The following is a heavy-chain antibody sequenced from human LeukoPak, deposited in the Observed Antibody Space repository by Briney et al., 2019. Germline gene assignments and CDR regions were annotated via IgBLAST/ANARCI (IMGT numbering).Heavy chain of an antibody. V-gene: IGHV3-23*01. J-gene: IGHJ4*02. CDR3: DGADF. CDR1: GFTFNTYS. CDR2: ISDGGGGI. Sequence: GGSLRLSCAASGFTFNTYSMNCARQAPGRRLECVSTISDGGGGIYYAGSVKGRFTISRDNSKNTLYLQMNSRRADDTAVYYCDGADFWGQGTLVTVSS.